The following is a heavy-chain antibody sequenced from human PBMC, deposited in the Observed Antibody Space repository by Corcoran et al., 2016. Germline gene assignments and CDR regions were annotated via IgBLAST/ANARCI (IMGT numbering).Heavy chain of an antibody. V-gene: IGHV3-21*01. D-gene: IGHD1-26*01. CDR1: GFTFSSYS. CDR2: ISSSSSYI. J-gene: IGHJ4*02. CDR3: ARDPSFVGSGFDY. Sequence: EVQLVESGGGLVKPGGSLRLSCAASGFTFSSYSMNWVRQAPGKGLEWVSSISSSSSYIYYADSVKGRFTISRDNAKNSLYLQMNSLRAEDTAVYYCARDPSFVGSGFDYWGQGTLVTVSS.